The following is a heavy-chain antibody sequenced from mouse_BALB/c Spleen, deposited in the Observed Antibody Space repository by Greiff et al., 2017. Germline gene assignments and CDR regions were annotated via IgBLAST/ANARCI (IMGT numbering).Heavy chain of an antibody. Sequence: VKLQQPGAELVMPGASVKMSCKASGYTFTDYWMHWVKQRPGQGLEWIGAIDTSDSYTSYNQKFKGKATLTVDESSGTAYMQLSSLTSEDSAVYYCARGLRSPYAMDYWGQGTSVTVSS. J-gene: IGHJ4*01. CDR3: ARGLRSPYAMDY. CDR2: IDTSDSYT. V-gene: IGHV1-69*01. D-gene: IGHD1-1*01. CDR1: GYTFTDYW.